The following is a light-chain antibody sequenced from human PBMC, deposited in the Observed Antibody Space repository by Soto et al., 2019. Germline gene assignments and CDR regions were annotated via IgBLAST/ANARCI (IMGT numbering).Light chain of an antibody. J-gene: IGLJ1*01. Sequence: QSVLTQPASVSGSPGQSITISCTGTSSDVGGYNYFSWYQQHPGKAPKLMIYDVSYRPSGVSNRFSGSKSGNTASLTISGLQAEDEADYYCSSYTSSSTLEVFGTGTKVTVL. CDR2: DVS. V-gene: IGLV2-14*01. CDR1: SSDVGGYNY. CDR3: SSYTSSSTLEV.